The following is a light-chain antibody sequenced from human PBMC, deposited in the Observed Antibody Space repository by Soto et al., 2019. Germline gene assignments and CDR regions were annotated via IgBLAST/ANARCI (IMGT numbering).Light chain of an antibody. J-gene: IGKJ2*01. CDR2: DVS. Sequence: DLQMTQSPSTLSASVGDSVTITCRASQNINNWLAWYQQKPGKAPTLLIYDVSTLESGVPPRFSGSGGGTEFTLTISGLQPEDFATYYCQQYDGNFGQGTRLEI. CDR3: QQYDGN. CDR1: QNINNW. V-gene: IGKV1-5*01.